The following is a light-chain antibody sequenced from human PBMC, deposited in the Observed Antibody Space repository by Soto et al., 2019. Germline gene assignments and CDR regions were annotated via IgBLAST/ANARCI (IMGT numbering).Light chain of an antibody. CDR3: QLYYNWPPDST. CDR2: GAS. Sequence: EIVMTQSPATLSVSPGGRATLSCRASQSVGSKLAWYHQKPGQAPRLLIYGASNSATGITARFSGSGSGTELTLTISSLQSEDFASYVCQLYYNWPPDSTFGQGTMVQIK. J-gene: IGKJ1*01. CDR1: QSVGSK. V-gene: IGKV3-15*01.